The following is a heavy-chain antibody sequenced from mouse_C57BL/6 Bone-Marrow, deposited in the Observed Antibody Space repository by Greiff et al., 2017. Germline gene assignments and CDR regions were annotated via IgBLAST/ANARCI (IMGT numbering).Heavy chain of an antibody. CDR1: GYAFSSYW. J-gene: IGHJ3*01. CDR2: IYPGDGDT. V-gene: IGHV1-80*01. Sequence: QVHVKQSGAELVKPGASVKISCKASGYAFSSYWMNWVKQRPGKGLEWIGQIYPGDGDTNYNGKFKGKATLTADKSSSTAYMQLSSLTSEDSAVYVGERREGSSRAWFAYWGQGTLVTVSA. D-gene: IGHD1-1*01. CDR3: ERREGSSRAWFAY.